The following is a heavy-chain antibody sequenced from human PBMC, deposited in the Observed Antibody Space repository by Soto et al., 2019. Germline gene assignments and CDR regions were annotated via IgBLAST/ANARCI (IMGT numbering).Heavy chain of an antibody. CDR1: GFTFSSYA. Sequence: GGSLRLSSAAYGFTFSSYAMSWVRQAPGKGLEWVSAISGSGGSTYYADSVKGRFTISRDNSKNTLYLQMNSLRAEDTAVYYCSGVCSAARDAFDFWGQGTMVTVSS. D-gene: IGHD2-8*01. CDR3: SGVCSAARDAFDF. CDR2: ISGSGGST. V-gene: IGHV3-23*01. J-gene: IGHJ3*01.